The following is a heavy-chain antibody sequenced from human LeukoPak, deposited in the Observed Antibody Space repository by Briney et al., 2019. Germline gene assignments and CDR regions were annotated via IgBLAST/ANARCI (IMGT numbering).Heavy chain of an antibody. V-gene: IGHV4-30-4*08. CDR1: GGSISSGDYY. Sequence: SQTLSLTXTVSGGSISSGDYYWSWIRQPPGKGLEWIGYIYYSGSTYYNPSLKSRVTISVDTSKNQFSLKLSSVTAADTAVYYCARAISSFYYGSGSYGPYFDYWGQGTLVTVSS. D-gene: IGHD3-10*01. CDR2: IYYSGST. CDR3: ARAISSFYYGSGSYGPYFDY. J-gene: IGHJ4*02.